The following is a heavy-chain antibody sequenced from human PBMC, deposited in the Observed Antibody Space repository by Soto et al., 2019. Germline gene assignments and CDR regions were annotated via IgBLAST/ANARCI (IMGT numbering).Heavy chain of an antibody. CDR3: ARGRENDP. D-gene: IGHD3-10*01. CDR1: GYTFTNYY. CDR2: INPNSGGT. Sequence: QVQLVQSGAEVKKPGASVKVSCKASGYTFTNYYIHWVRQAPGQGLEWMGWINPNSGGTSYAQKFQGRVALTRDPSISTAYMELNSLRSDDTAMYYCARGRENDPWGQGTLVTVSS. V-gene: IGHV1-2*02. J-gene: IGHJ5*02.